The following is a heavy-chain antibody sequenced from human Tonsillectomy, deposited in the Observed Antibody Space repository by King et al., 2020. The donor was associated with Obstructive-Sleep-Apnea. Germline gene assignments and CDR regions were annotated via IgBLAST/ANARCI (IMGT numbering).Heavy chain of an antibody. CDR2: IYHRGRT. V-gene: IGHV4-4*02. J-gene: IGHJ3*02. CDR3: AREGADGATAGAAGITAFDI. Sequence: QLQESGPGLVKPSGTLSLNCVVSAGSISSSNWWSWVRQPPGKGLEWIGEIYHRGRTNYNPSLKSRVTISVDKSKNQVSLKRGFWTAADTAVYYCAREGADGATAGAAGITAFDIWGQETMVTVYS. D-gene: IGHD6-13*01. CDR1: AGSISSSNW.